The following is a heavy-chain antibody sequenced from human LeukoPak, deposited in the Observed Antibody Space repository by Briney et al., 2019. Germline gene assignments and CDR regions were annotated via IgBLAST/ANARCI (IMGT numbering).Heavy chain of an antibody. Sequence: GSLRLSCAASGFTFSSYSMNWVRQAPGKGLEWVSYISSSSSTIYYADSVKGRFTISRDNAKNSLYLQMNSLRAEDTAVYYCARDLFRWGLMVYAPDYWGQGTLVTVSS. CDR3: ARDLFRWGLMVYAPDY. J-gene: IGHJ4*02. CDR2: ISSSSSTI. CDR1: GFTFSSYS. V-gene: IGHV3-48*01. D-gene: IGHD2-8*01.